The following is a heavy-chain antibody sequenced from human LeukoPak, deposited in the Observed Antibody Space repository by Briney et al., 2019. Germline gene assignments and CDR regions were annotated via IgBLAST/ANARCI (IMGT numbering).Heavy chain of an antibody. D-gene: IGHD2-15*01. J-gene: IGHJ4*02. CDR2: LHPNSGGT. V-gene: IGHV1-2*06. CDR1: GYTFTGYY. CDR3: ARESSPSHCSGGSCYVDY. Sequence: ASVKVSCKASGYTFTGYYMHWVRQAPGQGLEWMGRLHPNSGGTNYAQKFQGRVTMTRDTSISTAYMELSRLRSDDTAVYYCARESSPSHCSGGSCYVDYWGQGTLVTVSS.